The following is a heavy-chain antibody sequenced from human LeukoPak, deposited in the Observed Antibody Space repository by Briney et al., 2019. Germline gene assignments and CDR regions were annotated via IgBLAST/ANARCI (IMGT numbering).Heavy chain of an antibody. Sequence: SETLSLTCTVSGGSISSSSYYWGWLRQPPGKGLEWIGSIYYSGSTYYNPSLKSRVTISVDTSKNQFSLKLRSVTAADTAVYYCARGFLVRELWDYYYYMDVWGKGTTVTVSS. J-gene: IGHJ6*03. V-gene: IGHV4-39*07. D-gene: IGHD3-10*01. CDR2: IYYSGST. CDR3: ARGFLVRELWDYYYYMDV. CDR1: GGSISSSSYY.